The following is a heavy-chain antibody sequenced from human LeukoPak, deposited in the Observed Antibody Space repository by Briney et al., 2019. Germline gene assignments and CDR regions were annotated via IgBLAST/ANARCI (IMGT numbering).Heavy chain of an antibody. J-gene: IGHJ3*02. V-gene: IGHV3-23*01. CDR2: ISSNGGST. CDR3: ARENDAFDI. Sequence: GGSLRLSCAASGFTFSSYAMTWVRQAPGKGLEWVSAISSNGGSTYYADSVKGRFTISRDNSKNTLYLQMNSLRAEDTAVYYCARENDAFDIWGQGTMVTVSS. CDR1: GFTFSSYA.